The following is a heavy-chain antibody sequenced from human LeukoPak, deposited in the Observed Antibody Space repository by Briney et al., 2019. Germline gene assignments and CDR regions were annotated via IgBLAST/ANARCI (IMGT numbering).Heavy chain of an antibody. CDR1: GFTFSSYE. CDR3: ARVQRKYQLPRLNDYDYMDV. D-gene: IGHD2-2*01. J-gene: IGHJ6*03. V-gene: IGHV3-7*01. CDR2: IKQGVSEK. Sequence: GGSLRLSCAASGFTFSSYEMNWVRQAPGKGLEWVANIKQGVSEKYYVDSVKGRFTISRDNAKNSLYLQMNSLRAEDTAVYYCARVQRKYQLPRLNDYDYMDVWGKGTTVTISS.